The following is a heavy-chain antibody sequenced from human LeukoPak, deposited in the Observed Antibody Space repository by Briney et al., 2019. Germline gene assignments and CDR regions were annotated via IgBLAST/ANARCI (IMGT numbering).Heavy chain of an antibody. CDR2: MNPNSGNT. J-gene: IGHJ5*02. Sequence: ASVKVSCKASGYTFTSYDINWVRQATGQGLEWMGWMNPNSGNTGYAQKFQGRVTMTRNTSISTAYMDLSSLRSEDTAVYYCARGGYCSGGSCYSWFDPWGQGTLVTVSS. CDR3: ARGGYCSGGSCYSWFDP. V-gene: IGHV1-8*01. D-gene: IGHD2-15*01. CDR1: GYTFTSYD.